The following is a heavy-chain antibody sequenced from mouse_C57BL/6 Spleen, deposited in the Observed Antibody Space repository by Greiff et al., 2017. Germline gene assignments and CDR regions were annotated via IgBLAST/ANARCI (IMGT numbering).Heavy chain of an antibody. D-gene: IGHD4-1*01. CDR1: GFTFSDYG. J-gene: IGHJ4*01. V-gene: IGHV5-15*01. CDR2: ISNLAYSI. Sequence: EVQLQESGGGLVQPGGSLKLSCAASGFTFSDYGMAWVRQAPRKGPEWVAFISNLAYSIYYADTVTGRFTISRENAKNTLYLEMSSLRSEDTAMYYCARLVNWDVNAMDYWGQGTSVTVSS. CDR3: ARLVNWDVNAMDY.